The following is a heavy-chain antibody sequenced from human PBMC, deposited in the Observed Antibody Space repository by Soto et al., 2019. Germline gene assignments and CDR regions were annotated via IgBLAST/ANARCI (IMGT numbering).Heavy chain of an antibody. CDR1: GFTFSSYA. D-gene: IGHD3-16*01. J-gene: IGHJ4*02. Sequence: QVQLVESGGGVVQPGRSLRLSCAASGFTFSSYAMHWVRRAPGKGLEWMAVMSYDGSNKYYTDSVKGRFTISRDNSKSTLYLQMNSLRPGDTALYYCGRDGGAYWGQGTLVIVSS. CDR3: GRDGGAY. V-gene: IGHV3-30-3*01. CDR2: MSYDGSNK.